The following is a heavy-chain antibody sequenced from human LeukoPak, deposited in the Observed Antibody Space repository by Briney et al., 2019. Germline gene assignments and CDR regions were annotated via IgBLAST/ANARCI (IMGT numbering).Heavy chain of an antibody. CDR1: GFTFSSYW. CDR2: IKQDGSEK. CDR3: ARAGGVTEKNWFDP. J-gene: IGHJ5*02. D-gene: IGHD2-8*02. Sequence: GGSLRLSCAASGFTFSSYWMSWVRQAPGKGLEWVANIKQDGSEKYYVDSVKGRFTISRDNAKNSLYLQMNSLRAEDTAVYYCARAGGVTEKNWFDPWGQGTLVTVSS. V-gene: IGHV3-7*01.